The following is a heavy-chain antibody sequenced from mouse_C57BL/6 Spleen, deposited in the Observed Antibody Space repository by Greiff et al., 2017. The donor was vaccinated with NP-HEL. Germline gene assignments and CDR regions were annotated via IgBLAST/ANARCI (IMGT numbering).Heavy chain of an antibody. V-gene: IGHV1-82*01. D-gene: IGHD1-1*01. CDR1: GYAFSSSW. Sequence: QVQLQQSGPELVKPGASVKISCKASGYAFSSSWMNWVKQRPGKGLEWIGRIYPGDGDTNYNGKFKGKATLTADKSSSTAYMQLSSLTSEDSAVYFCARFRYYGSSLYAMDYWGHGTSVTVSS. J-gene: IGHJ4*01. CDR3: ARFRYYGSSLYAMDY. CDR2: IYPGDGDT.